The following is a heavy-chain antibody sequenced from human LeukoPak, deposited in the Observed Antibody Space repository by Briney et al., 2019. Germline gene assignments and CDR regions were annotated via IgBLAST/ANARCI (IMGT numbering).Heavy chain of an antibody. CDR2: ISSSSSYI. Sequence: GGSLRLSCAASGFTFSSYSMNWVRQAPGKGLEWVSSISSSSSYIYYADSVKGRFTISRDNAKNSLYLQMNSLRAEDTAVYYCARNGRYYYDSSGYYKPNDFDYWGQGTLVTVSS. D-gene: IGHD3-22*01. CDR3: ARNGRYYYDSSGYYKPNDFDY. CDR1: GFTFSSYS. V-gene: IGHV3-21*01. J-gene: IGHJ4*02.